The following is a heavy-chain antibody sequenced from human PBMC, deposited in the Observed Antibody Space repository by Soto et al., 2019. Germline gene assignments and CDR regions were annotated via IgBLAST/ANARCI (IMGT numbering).Heavy chain of an antibody. CDR3: ARGRPYYYYYMDV. CDR2: IYPGDSDT. J-gene: IGHJ6*03. CDR1: GYSFTSYW. Sequence: PGESLKISCKGFGYSFTSYWVGWVRQMPGKGLEWMGIIYPGDSDTRYSPSFQGQVTISADKSISTAYLQWSSLKASDTAMYYCARGRPYYYYYMDVWGKGTTVTVSS. V-gene: IGHV5-51*01.